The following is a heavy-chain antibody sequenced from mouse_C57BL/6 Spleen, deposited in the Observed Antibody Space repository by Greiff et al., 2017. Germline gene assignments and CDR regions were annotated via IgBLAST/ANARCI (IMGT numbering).Heavy chain of an antibody. CDR2: IYPGNSDT. Sequence: SGTVLARPGASVKMSCKTSGYTFTSYWMHWVKQRPGQGLEWIGAIYPGNSDTSYNQKFKGKAKLTAVTSASTAYMELSSLTNEDSAVYYCTIYYGYDEYYAMDYWGQGTSVTVSS. J-gene: IGHJ4*01. V-gene: IGHV1-5*01. CDR3: TIYYGYDEYYAMDY. D-gene: IGHD2-2*01. CDR1: GYTFTSYW.